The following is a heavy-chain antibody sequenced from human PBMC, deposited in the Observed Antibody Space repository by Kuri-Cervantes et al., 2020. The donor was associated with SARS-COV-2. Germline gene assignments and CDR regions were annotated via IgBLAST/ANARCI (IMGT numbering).Heavy chain of an antibody. CDR2: ISYDGSNK. V-gene: IGHV3-30*03. J-gene: IGHJ6*02. Sequence: GESLKISCAASGFTFSSYGMHWVRQAPGKGLEWVAVISYDGSNKYYADSVKGRFTISRDNAKNSLYLQMNSLRAEDTAVYYCARRKGGGSWYYYYGMDVWGQGTMVTVSS. D-gene: IGHD2-15*01. CDR3: ARRKGGGSWYYYYGMDV. CDR1: GFTFSSYG.